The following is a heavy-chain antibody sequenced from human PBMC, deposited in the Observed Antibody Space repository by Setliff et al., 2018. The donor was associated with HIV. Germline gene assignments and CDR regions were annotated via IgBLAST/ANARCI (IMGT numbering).Heavy chain of an antibody. J-gene: IGHJ4*02. CDR1: GGSISSYY. V-gene: IGHV4-59*01. D-gene: IGHD2-2*01. CDR3: ARRSGVVPAAGFDY. Sequence: ETLSLTCTVSGGSISSYYWSWIRQPPGKGLERIGYIYYSGSTNYNPSLKSRVTISVDTSKNQFSLKLSSVTAADTAVYYCARRSGVVPAAGFDYWGQGTLVTVSS. CDR2: IYYSGST.